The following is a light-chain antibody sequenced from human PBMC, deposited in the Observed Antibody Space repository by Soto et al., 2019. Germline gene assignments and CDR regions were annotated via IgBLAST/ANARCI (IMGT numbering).Light chain of an antibody. V-gene: IGLV1-40*01. CDR2: GNT. CDR1: SSNIGAGFD. Sequence: QSVLTQPPSVSGAPGQRVIMSCTGSSSNIGAGFDVHWYQQLPVSAPTLLIYGNTNRPTGVPDRFSGSKGGTSASLTITGLQADDEADYYGQSYDISLRGNVFGPGTKLTVL. J-gene: IGLJ1*01. CDR3: QSYDISLRGNV.